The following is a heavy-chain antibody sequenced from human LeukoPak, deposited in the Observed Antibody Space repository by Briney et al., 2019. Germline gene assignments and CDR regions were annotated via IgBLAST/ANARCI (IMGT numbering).Heavy chain of an antibody. V-gene: IGHV3-66*01. CDR3: AGDYYDSSGYSYFDY. Sequence: TGGSLRLSCAATGFIVSSNYMSWVRQAPGKGLEWIAVFYSGGTTYHTDSVKGRFTISRDNAKNSLYLQMNSLRAEDTAVYYCAGDYYDSSGYSYFDYWGQGTLVTVSS. J-gene: IGHJ4*02. CDR2: FYSGGTT. CDR1: GFIVSSNY. D-gene: IGHD3-22*01.